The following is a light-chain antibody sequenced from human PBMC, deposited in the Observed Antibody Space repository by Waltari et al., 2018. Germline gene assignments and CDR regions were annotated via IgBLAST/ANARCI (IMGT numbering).Light chain of an antibody. CDR1: SNDVGASNF. CDR2: DVT. CDR3: SSLTDTHTVL. J-gene: IGLJ2*01. Sequence: QSALTQPASVSGSPGQSITISCTGTSNDVGASNFVSWYQQHPGRAPPLIFYDVTERPSGISYRFAGSNAANAASLTISGLLPEDEAIYYCSSLTDTHTVLFGGGTTVTVL. V-gene: IGLV2-14*03.